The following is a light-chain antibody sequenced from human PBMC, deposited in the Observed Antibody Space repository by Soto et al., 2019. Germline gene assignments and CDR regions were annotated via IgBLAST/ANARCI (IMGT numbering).Light chain of an antibody. Sequence: AIQMPQSPSSLSASEEDRVTITCRASQGIRNDLGWYQQKPGKAPKLLIYAASSLQSGVPSRFSGSGSGTDFTLTISSLQPEDFATYYCLQDYNYPITFGQGTRLEI. J-gene: IGKJ5*01. CDR2: AAS. CDR1: QGIRND. V-gene: IGKV1-6*01. CDR3: LQDYNYPIT.